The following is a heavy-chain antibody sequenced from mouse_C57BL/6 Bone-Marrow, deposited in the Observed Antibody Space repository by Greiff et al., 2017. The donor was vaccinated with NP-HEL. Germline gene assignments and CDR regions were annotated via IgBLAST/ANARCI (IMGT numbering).Heavy chain of an antibody. CDR2: IYPGSGST. Sequence: VQLQQPGAELVKPGASVKMSCKASGYTFTSYWINWVKQRPGQGLEWIGDIYPGSGSTNYNEKFKSKATLTVDTSSSTAYMQLSSLTSEDSAVYYCARASIAAVVDYAMDYWGQGTSVTVSS. CDR1: GYTFTSYW. V-gene: IGHV1-55*01. CDR3: ARASIAAVVDYAMDY. J-gene: IGHJ4*01. D-gene: IGHD1-1*01.